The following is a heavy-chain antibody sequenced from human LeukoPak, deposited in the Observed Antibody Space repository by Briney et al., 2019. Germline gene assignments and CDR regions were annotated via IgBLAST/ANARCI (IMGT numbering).Heavy chain of an antibody. V-gene: IGHV1-18*01. CDR2: ISAYNGNT. Sequence: ASVKVSCKASGYTFTSYGISWVRQAPGQGLEWMGWISAYNGNTNYAQKLQGRVTMTTDTSTSTAYMELRSLRSDDTAVYYCARGPYCSSTSCPDDNWFDPWGQGTLVTVSS. CDR1: GYTFTSYG. D-gene: IGHD2-2*01. J-gene: IGHJ5*02. CDR3: ARGPYCSSTSCPDDNWFDP.